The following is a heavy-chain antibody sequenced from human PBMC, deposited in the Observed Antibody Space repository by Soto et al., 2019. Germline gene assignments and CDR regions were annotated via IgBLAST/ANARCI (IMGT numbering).Heavy chain of an antibody. CDR1: GFTFSSYG. D-gene: IGHD3-9*01. CDR2: IWYDGSNK. CDR3: ARANDILTGRNWFDP. Sequence: GGSLRLSCAASGFTFSSYGMHWVRQAPGKGLEWVAVIWYDGSNKYYADSVKGRFTISRDNSKNTLYLQMNSLRAEDTAVYYCARANDILTGRNWFDPWGQGTLVTVSS. J-gene: IGHJ5*02. V-gene: IGHV3-33*01.